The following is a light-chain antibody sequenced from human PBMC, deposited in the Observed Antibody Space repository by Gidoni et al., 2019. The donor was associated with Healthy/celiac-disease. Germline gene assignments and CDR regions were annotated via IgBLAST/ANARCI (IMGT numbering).Light chain of an antibody. Sequence: DIQLTQSPSTLSASVGDRVTITCRASQSISSWLAWYQQKPGKAPKLLIYDASSLESGVPSRFSGSGSGTEFTLTISSLQPDDFATYYCQQYNSYPLTFGGXTKVEIK. V-gene: IGKV1-5*01. CDR2: DAS. CDR3: QQYNSYPLT. J-gene: IGKJ4*01. CDR1: QSISSW.